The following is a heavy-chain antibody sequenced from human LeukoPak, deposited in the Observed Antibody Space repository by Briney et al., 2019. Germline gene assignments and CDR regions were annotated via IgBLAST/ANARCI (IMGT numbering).Heavy chain of an antibody. D-gene: IGHD2-15*01. CDR2: IKSKTDGGTT. V-gene: IGHV3-15*01. CDR1: GFTFSNAW. Sequence: PGGSLRLSCAASGFTFSNAWMSWVRQAPGKGLEWVGRIKSKTDGGTTDYAAPVKGRFTISRDDSKNTLYLQMNSLKTEDTAVYYCTTDTVVVVAAVYYFDYWGQGTLVTVSS. J-gene: IGHJ4*02. CDR3: TTDTVVVVAAVYYFDY.